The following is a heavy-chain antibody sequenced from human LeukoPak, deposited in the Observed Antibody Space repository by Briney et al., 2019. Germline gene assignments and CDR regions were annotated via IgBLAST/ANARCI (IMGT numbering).Heavy chain of an antibody. CDR1: GGSISSSSYY. CDR2: IYYSGST. D-gene: IGHD3-22*01. CDR3: ASLTYYYDSSGYYYVGYFDY. Sequence: SETLSLTCTVSGGSISSSSYYWGWIRQPPGKGLEWIGSIYYSGSTYYNPSLKSRVTISVDTSKNQFSLKLSSVTAADTAVYYCASLTYYYDSSGYYYVGYFDYWGQGTLVTVSS. J-gene: IGHJ4*02. V-gene: IGHV4-39*01.